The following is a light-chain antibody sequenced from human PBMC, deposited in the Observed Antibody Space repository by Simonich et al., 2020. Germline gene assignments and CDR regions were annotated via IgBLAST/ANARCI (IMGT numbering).Light chain of an antibody. Sequence: QSALTQPASVSGSPGQSITISCTGTSSDVGGYNYVSWYQQQPGKAPNLMVYDVSKRPSGVSNSFFGSKSGNTASLTISGLQAEDEADYYCSSYTSSSTLVFGGGTKLTVL. V-gene: IGLV2-14*03. J-gene: IGLJ2*01. CDR2: DVS. CDR1: SSDVGGYNY. CDR3: SSYTSSSTLV.